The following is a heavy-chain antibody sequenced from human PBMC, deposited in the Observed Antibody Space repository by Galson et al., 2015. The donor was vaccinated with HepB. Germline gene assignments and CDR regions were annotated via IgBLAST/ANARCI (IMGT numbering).Heavy chain of an antibody. CDR2: ISANSGNT. V-gene: IGHV1-18*01. D-gene: IGHD3-10*02. CDR3: ARDVRYAFEM. J-gene: IGHJ3*02. CDR1: GYTSTSNG. Sequence: SVKVSCKASGYTSTSNGISWVRQAPGQGLEWMGWISANSGNTNYAQKFQDRVTMTTETSTSTAYMELRSLTPDVTAVYYCARDVRYAFEMWGQGTTVTVSS.